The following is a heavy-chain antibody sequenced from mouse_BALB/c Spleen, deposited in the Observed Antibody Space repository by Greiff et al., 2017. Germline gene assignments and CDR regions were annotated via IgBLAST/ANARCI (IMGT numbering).Heavy chain of an antibody. Sequence: EVKLQESGAELVKPGASVKLSCTASGFNIKDTYMHWVKQRPEQGLEWIGRIDPANGNTKYDPKFQGKATITADTSSNTAYLQLSSLTSEDTAVYYCARTNYVDWYFDVWGAGTTVTVSS. CDR2: IDPANGNT. J-gene: IGHJ1*01. V-gene: IGHV14-3*02. CDR1: GFNIKDTY. CDR3: ARTNYVDWYFDV. D-gene: IGHD1-1*01.